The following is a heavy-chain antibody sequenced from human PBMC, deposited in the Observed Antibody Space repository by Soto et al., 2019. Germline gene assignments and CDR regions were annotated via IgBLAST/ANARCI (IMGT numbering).Heavy chain of an antibody. J-gene: IGHJ6*02. CDR3: ASLPGGPYDFWSGYYGYYYYGMDV. D-gene: IGHD3-3*01. CDR2: IIPIFGTA. V-gene: IGHV1-69*06. Sequence: SVKVSGKASGATFSSDAMSWVRQPPVQVLEWMGGIIPIFGTANYAQKSQGRVTITADKSTSTAYMELSSLRSEDTSVYYCASLPGGPYDFWSGYYGYYYYGMDVWGQGTTVTVS. CDR1: GATFSSDA.